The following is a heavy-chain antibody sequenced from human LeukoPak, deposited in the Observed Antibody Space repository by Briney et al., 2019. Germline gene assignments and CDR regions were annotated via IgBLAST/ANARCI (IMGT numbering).Heavy chain of an antibody. CDR1: GYTYTGYY. D-gene: IGHD2-2*01. V-gene: IGHV1-2*02. CDR3: ARNAADSVVVVVAAIADY. CDR2: INPNTGDT. J-gene: IGHJ4*02. Sequence: ASVKVSCKASGYTYTGYYMHLVRQAAGQGLEWMGWINPNTGDTNYAQNFQGRVTMTRDTSISTAYMELSRLRSDDTAVYYCARNAADSVVVVVAAIADYWGQGTLVTVSS.